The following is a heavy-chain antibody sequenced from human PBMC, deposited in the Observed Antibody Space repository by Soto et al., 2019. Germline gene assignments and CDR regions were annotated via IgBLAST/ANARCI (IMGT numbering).Heavy chain of an antibody. CDR1: GVTCNNYA. CDR2: ISGGGETT. D-gene: IGHD3-10*01. Sequence: EVQLLESGGVLVQPGGSLRLSCAASGVTCNNYAMTWVRQAPGKGLEWVSDISGGGETTSYADSVKGRFTVSRDGSKNTMYMQMSSLRAEYTALYYCAKGRGGSGSLTPRVDFWGQGTLVTVSS. CDR3: AKGRGGSGSLTPRVDF. J-gene: IGHJ4*02. V-gene: IGHV3-23*01.